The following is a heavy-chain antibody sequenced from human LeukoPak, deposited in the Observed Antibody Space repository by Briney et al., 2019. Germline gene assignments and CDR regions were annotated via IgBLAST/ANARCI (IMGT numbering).Heavy chain of an antibody. Sequence: SETLSLTCTVSGGSISSYYWSWIRQPPGKGLEWIGYIYYSGSTNYNPSHKSRVTISVDTSKNQFSLKLSSVTAADTAVYYCARGGDGDYLFDYWGQGTLVTVSS. J-gene: IGHJ4*02. CDR3: ARGGDGDYLFDY. V-gene: IGHV4-59*12. D-gene: IGHD4-17*01. CDR1: GGSISSYY. CDR2: IYYSGST.